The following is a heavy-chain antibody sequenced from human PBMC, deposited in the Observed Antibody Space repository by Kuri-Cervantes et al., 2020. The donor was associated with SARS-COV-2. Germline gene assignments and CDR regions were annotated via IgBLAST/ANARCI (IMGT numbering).Heavy chain of an antibody. D-gene: IGHD6-6*01. V-gene: IGHV1-2*02. CDR2: INPNSGGT. J-gene: IGHJ3*02. CDR3: ARDLVAARPACAFDI. CDR1: GYTFTSYG. Sequence: ASVKVSCKASGYTFTSYGISWVRQAPGQGLEWMGWINPNSGGTNYAQKFQGRVTMTRDTSISTAYMELSRLRSDDTAVYYCARDLVAARPACAFDIWGQGTMVTVSS.